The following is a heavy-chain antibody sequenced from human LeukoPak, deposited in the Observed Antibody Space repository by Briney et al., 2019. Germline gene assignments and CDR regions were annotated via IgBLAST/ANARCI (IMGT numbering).Heavy chain of an antibody. CDR1: GFTFSSYA. D-gene: IGHD6-13*01. J-gene: IGHJ4*02. Sequence: GGSLRLSCVASGFTFSSYAMSWVRQAPGKGLEWVAVISYDGSNKYYADSVKGRFTISRDNSKNTLYLQMNSLRAEDTAVYYCARHSSSRNFDYWGQGTLVTVSS. CDR3: ARHSSSRNFDY. CDR2: ISYDGSNK. V-gene: IGHV3-30*04.